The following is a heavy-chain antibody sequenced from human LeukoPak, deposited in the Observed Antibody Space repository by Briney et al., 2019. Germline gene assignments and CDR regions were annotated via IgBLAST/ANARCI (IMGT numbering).Heavy chain of an antibody. V-gene: IGHV3-7*01. CDR2: IKQDGSEK. J-gene: IGHJ6*03. CDR1: GFTFSSHS. Sequence: GGSLRLSCATFGFTFSSHSMSWVRQAPGKGLEWVANIKQDGSEKHYVNSVKGRFSISRDNTKNSLYLQMSSLRAEDTAVYYCARAMGTSYGFLSGSYTVSYYYYMDVWGKGTTVAVS. D-gene: IGHD3-3*01. CDR3: ARAMGTSYGFLSGSYTVSYYYYMDV.